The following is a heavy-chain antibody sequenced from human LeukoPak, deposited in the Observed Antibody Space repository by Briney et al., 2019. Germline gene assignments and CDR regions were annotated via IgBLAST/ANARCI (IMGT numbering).Heavy chain of an antibody. CDR3: ARYSSSWSYYYGMDV. D-gene: IGHD6-6*01. V-gene: IGHV4-30-2*01. Sequence: SETLSLTCAVSGGSISSGGYSWSWIRQPPGKGLEWIGYIYHSGSTYYNPSLKSRVTILVDRSKNQFSLKLSSVTAADTAVYYCARYSSSWSYYYGMDVWGQGTTVTVSS. CDR2: IYHSGST. CDR1: GGSISSGGYS. J-gene: IGHJ6*02.